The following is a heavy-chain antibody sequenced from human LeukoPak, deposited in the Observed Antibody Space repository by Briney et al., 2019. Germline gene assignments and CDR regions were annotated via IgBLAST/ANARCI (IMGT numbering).Heavy chain of an antibody. CDR3: VRYSGYDYFFDY. J-gene: IGHJ4*02. D-gene: IGHD5-12*01. V-gene: IGHV3-30*03. CDR1: GFTFSSFS. CDR2: ISHDGSDK. Sequence: PGGSLRLSCAASGFTFSSFSLHWVRQAPGKGLGWMALISHDGSDKYADSVKGRFTVSRDNSKNTLYLQMNSLRTEDTAVYYCVRYSGYDYFFDYWGQGSLVTVSS.